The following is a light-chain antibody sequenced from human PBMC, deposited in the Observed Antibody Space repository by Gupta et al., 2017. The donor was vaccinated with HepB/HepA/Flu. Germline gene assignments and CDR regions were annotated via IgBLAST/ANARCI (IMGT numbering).Light chain of an antibody. CDR2: DTT. CDR3: SLSYSGAVV. CDR1: TGAVARGHY. J-gene: IGLJ2*01. V-gene: IGLV7-46*01. Sequence: AVVASEHSLTVSQGGTVTLTLASSTGAVARGHYPYWFQQKPGQAPRTLIYDTTNKLSWTPARFSGSLLGGKAALTLSGARPEDEAEYYCSLSYSGAVVFGGGTKLTVL.